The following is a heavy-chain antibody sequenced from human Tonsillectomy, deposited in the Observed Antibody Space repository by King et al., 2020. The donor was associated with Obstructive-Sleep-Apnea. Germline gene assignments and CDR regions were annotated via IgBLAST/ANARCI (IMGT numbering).Heavy chain of an antibody. CDR3: AREHYFDSSGFFFESSRPNFDY. J-gene: IGHJ4*02. Sequence: QLVQSGAEVKKPGESLKISCKGSGYSFTGYWIAWVRQMPGKGLEWMGVIYPGDSETRYSPSFQGQVTISADKSISTAYLQWSSLKASDTAMYYCAREHYFDSSGFFFESSRPNFDYWGQGTPVTVSS. V-gene: IGHV5-51*01. D-gene: IGHD3-22*01. CDR2: IYPGDSET. CDR1: GYSFTGYW.